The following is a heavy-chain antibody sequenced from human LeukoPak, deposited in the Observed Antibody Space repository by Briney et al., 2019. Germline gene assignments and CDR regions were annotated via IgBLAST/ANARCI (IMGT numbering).Heavy chain of an antibody. CDR3: ARGITVVTRAFDI. J-gene: IGHJ3*02. Sequence: SVKVSCKASGGTFSSYAISWVRQAPGQGLGWMGGIIPIFGTANYAQKFQGRVTITADESTSTAYMELSSLRSEDTAVYYCARGITVVTRAFDIWGQGTMVTVSS. CDR1: GGTFSSYA. D-gene: IGHD4-23*01. V-gene: IGHV1-69*13. CDR2: IIPIFGTA.